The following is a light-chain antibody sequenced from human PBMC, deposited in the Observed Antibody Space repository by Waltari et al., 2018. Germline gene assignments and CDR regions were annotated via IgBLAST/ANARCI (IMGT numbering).Light chain of an antibody. J-gene: IGLJ3*02. CDR2: RDS. CDR3: ATWDVGLSAWM. Sequence: QSVLTQPPSASGTPGQRVTMSCSGNSSNLGSNLVYWYQHLPGTAPKLLIYRDSHRPSGVPDRVSGSRSGNSASLAINGLRSDDEADYYCATWDVGLSAWMFGGGTKLTVL. V-gene: IGLV1-47*01. CDR1: SSNLGSNL.